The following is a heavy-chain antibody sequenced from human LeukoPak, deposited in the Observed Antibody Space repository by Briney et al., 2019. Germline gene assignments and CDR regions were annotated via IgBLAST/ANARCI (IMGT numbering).Heavy chain of an antibody. J-gene: IGHJ4*02. Sequence: GGSLRLSCEASGFTFNTYSMNWARQAPGKGLDWVAFIRHDGNKKLYADSVKGRFTISRDNSKNTLYLYVNSLRPDDSAVYYCVKDNPPDYWGQGTLVIVSS. CDR1: GFTFNTYS. V-gene: IGHV3-30*02. CDR2: IRHDGNKK. CDR3: VKDNPPDY.